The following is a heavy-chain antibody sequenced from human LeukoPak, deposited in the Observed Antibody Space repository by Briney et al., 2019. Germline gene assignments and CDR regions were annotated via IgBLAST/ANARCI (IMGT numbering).Heavy chain of an antibody. CDR2: INPSGGST. CDR3: ARDFADYVWGSYRSPPRYYFDY. D-gene: IGHD3-16*02. V-gene: IGHV1-46*01. J-gene: IGHJ4*02. CDR1: GYTFISYY. Sequence: GASVKVSCKASGYTFISYYMHWVRQAPGQGLEWMGIINPSGGSTSYAQKFQGRVTMTRDTSTSTVYMELSSLRSEDTAVYYCARDFADYVWGSYRSPPRYYFDYWGQGTLVTVSS.